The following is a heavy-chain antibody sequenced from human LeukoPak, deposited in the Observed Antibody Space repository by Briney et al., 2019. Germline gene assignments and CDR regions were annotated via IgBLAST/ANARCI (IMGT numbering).Heavy chain of an antibody. Sequence: GGSLRLSCAASGFTFDDYAMHWVRQAPGKGLEWVSGISWNSGSIGYADSVKGRFTISRDNSKNTLYLQMNSLRAEDTAVYYCARDWGTQSTDTALEYWGQGTLVTVSS. CDR3: ARDWGTQSTDTALEY. CDR1: GFTFDDYA. V-gene: IGHV3-9*01. CDR2: ISWNSGSI. D-gene: IGHD5-18*01. J-gene: IGHJ4*02.